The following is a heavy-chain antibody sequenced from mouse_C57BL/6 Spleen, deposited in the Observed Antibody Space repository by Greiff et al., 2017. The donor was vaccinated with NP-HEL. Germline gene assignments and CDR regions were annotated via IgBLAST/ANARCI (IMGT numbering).Heavy chain of an antibody. V-gene: IGHV5-17*01. CDR3: ARQSSFYAMDY. J-gene: IGHJ4*01. CDR2: ISSGSSTI. Sequence: EVHLVESGGGLVKPGGSLKLSCAASGFTFSDYGMHWVRQAPEKGLEWVAYISSGSSTIYYADTVKGRFTISRDNAKNTLFLQMTSLRSEDTAMYYCARQSSFYAMDYWGQGTSVTVSS. D-gene: IGHD1-1*01. CDR1: GFTFSDYG.